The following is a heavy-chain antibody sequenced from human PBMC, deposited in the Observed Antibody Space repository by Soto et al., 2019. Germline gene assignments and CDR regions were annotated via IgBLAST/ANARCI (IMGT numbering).Heavy chain of an antibody. V-gene: IGHV1-18*04. CDR2: ISAYNGNT. CDR3: ARDIGRIQLWVPSRVVASDY. CDR1: GYTFTSYG. J-gene: IGHJ4*02. D-gene: IGHD5-18*01. Sequence: ASVKVSCKASGYTFTSYGISWVRQAPGQGLEWMGWISAYNGNTNYAQKLQGRVTMTTDTSTSTAYMELRSLRSDDTAVYYCARDIGRIQLWVPSRVVASDYWGQGTLVTVSS.